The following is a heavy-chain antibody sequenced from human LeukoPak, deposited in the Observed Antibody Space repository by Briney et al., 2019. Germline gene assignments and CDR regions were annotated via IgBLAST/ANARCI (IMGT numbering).Heavy chain of an antibody. D-gene: IGHD1-26*01. CDR2: IYYSGST. CDR1: GGSISGSSYY. J-gene: IGHJ4*02. CDR3: ARDPVGGSTIFDC. V-gene: IGHV4-39*02. Sequence: SETLSLTCTVSGGSISGSSYYWGWTRQPPGKGLEWIGSIYYSGSTYYNPSLKSRVTISVDTSKNQFSLKLNSVTPEDTAVYFCARDPVGGSTIFDCWGQGTLVTVSS.